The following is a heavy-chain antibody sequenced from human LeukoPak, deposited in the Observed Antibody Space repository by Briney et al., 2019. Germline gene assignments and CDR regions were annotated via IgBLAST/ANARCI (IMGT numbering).Heavy chain of an antibody. V-gene: IGHV3-30-3*01. Sequence: PGRSLRLSCAASGFTFSSYAMHWVRQAPGKGLEWVAVISYDGSNKYYADSVKGRFTISRDNSKNTLYLQMNSLRAEDTAVYYCARARIFGPAPSDYWGQGTLVTVSS. CDR1: GFTFSSYA. D-gene: IGHD3/OR15-3a*01. CDR3: ARARIFGPAPSDY. CDR2: ISYDGSNK. J-gene: IGHJ4*02.